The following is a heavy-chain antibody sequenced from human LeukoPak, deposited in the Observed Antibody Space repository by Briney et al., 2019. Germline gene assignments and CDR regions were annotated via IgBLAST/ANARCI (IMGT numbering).Heavy chain of an antibody. V-gene: IGHV4-59*12. J-gene: IGHJ4*02. Sequence: PSETLSLTCTVSGGSISSYYWSWIRQPPGKGLEWIGYIYYSGSTNYNPSLKSRVTISVDTSKNQFSLKLSSVTAADTAVYYCARGRVGSGWYVPARGNYFDYWGQGTLVTVSS. CDR3: ARGRVGSGWYVPARGNYFDY. D-gene: IGHD6-19*01. CDR1: GGSISSYY. CDR2: IYYSGST.